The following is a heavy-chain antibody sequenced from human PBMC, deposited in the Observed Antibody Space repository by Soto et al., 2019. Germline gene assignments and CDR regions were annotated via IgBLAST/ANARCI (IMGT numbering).Heavy chain of an antibody. Sequence: ASVKVSCKASGYTFTDYYMHWVRQAPGQGLEWMGWINPNTGGTKYAQKFQGRVTMTRDTSISTAYMELSSLRSDDTAVYYCARDWYYFDSSGYSKPVYYYYYGLDVWGQGNTVSVSS. CDR1: GYTFTDYY. J-gene: IGHJ6*02. CDR2: INPNTGGT. CDR3: ARDWYYFDSSGYSKPVYYYYYGLDV. V-gene: IGHV1-2*02. D-gene: IGHD3-22*01.